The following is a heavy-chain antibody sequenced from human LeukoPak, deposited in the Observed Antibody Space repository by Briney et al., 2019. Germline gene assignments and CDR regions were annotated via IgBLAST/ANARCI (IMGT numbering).Heavy chain of an antibody. CDR2: IYTSGTT. J-gene: IGHJ4*02. CDR3: ARDSSARYSSSWYVVGDFDY. Sequence: SETLSLTCPVSGASISSYYWSWIRQSAGKGLEWIGLIYTSGTTNYNPSLKSRVTMSVDTAKNQFSLRMNSLTAADTAVYYCARDSSARYSSSWYVVGDFDYWGQGTPVTVSS. V-gene: IGHV4-4*07. CDR1: GASISSYY. D-gene: IGHD6-13*01.